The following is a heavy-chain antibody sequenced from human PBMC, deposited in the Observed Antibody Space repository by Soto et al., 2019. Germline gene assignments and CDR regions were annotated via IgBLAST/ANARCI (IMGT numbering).Heavy chain of an antibody. V-gene: IGHV4-61*01. CDR2: IYYSGST. CDR1: GGSVSSGSYY. J-gene: IGHJ5*02. CDR3: ARGVITYYYEKWFDP. D-gene: IGHD3-22*01. Sequence: PSETLSLTCTVSGGSVSSGSYYWSWIRQPPGKGLEWIGYIYYSGSTNYNPSLKSRVTISVDTSKNQLSLKLSSVTAADTAVYYCARGVITYYYEKWFDPWGQGTLVTVSS.